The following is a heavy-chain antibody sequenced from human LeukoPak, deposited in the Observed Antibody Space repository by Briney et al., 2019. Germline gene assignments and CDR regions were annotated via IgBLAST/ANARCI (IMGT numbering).Heavy chain of an antibody. CDR2: ISYDGSNK. D-gene: IGHD5-12*01. CDR1: GFTFSSYG. V-gene: IGHV3-30*18. J-gene: IGHJ4*02. Sequence: GGSLRLSCAASGFTFSSYGMHWVRPAPGTGLEWVAVISYDGSNKYYADSVKGRFTISRDNSKNTVYLQMNSLRAEDTAVYYCAKELVGSGYADWGQGTLVTVSS. CDR3: AKELVGSGYAD.